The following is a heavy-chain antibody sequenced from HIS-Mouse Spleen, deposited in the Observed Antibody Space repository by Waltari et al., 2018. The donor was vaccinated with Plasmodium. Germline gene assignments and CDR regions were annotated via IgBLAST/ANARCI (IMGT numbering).Heavy chain of an antibody. CDR1: GFTFSSCG. CDR3: AKILSYSSSPEDY. D-gene: IGHD6-6*01. Sequence: QVQLVESGGGGVQPGRSLSLSWAASGFTFSSCGMHWVRQAPGKGLEWVAVISYDGSNKYYADSVKGRFTISRDNSKNTLYLQMNSLRAEDTAVYYCAKILSYSSSPEDYWGQGTLVTVSS. V-gene: IGHV3-30*18. CDR2: ISYDGSNK. J-gene: IGHJ4*02.